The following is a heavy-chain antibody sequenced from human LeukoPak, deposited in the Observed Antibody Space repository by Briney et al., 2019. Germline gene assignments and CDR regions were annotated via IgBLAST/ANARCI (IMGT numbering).Heavy chain of an antibody. V-gene: IGHV3-30*02. CDR1: GFTFSSYG. Sequence: RGSLRLSCAASGFTFSSYGMHWVRQAPGKGLEWVAFIRYDGSNKYYADSVKGRFTISRDNSKNTLYLQMNSLRAEDTAVYYCAKVRYCSSTSCYMGSYWGQGTLVTVSS. J-gene: IGHJ4*02. CDR2: IRYDGSNK. CDR3: AKVRYCSSTSCYMGSY. D-gene: IGHD2-2*02.